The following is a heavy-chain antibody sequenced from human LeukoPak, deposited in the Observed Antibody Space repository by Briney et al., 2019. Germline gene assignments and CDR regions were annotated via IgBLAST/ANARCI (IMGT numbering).Heavy chain of an antibody. CDR3: VTFYETY. V-gene: IGHV3-74*01. CDR1: GTFW. D-gene: IGHD2/OR15-2a*01. CDR2: INSDGSWT. Sequence: PGGSLRLSCAASGTFWMLWVRHAPGDGLVWVSHINSDGSWTGYADSVKGRLTISKDNAKNTVSLQMNNLRAEDTAVYYCVTFYETYWGRGTLVTVSS. J-gene: IGHJ4*02.